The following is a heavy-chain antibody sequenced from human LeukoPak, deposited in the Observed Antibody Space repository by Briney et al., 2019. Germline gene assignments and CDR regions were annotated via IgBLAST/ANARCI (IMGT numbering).Heavy chain of an antibody. D-gene: IGHD2-21*02. CDR3: VKDWSDEAKCGADCLEY. CDR2: ISGSGDNT. V-gene: IGHV3-23*01. CDR1: GFNFYIYA. J-gene: IGHJ4*02. Sequence: GVSLRLSCAASGFNFYIYAMSWVRQAPGKGLEWVSSISGSGDNTYYADSVKGRYTISRDNSKNTLYLQMNTLRAEDTAVYYCVKDWSDEAKCGADCLEYWGRGTLVTVSS.